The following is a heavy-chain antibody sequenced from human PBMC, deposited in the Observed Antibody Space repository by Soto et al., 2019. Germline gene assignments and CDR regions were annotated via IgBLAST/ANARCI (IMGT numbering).Heavy chain of an antibody. CDR1: GGSITSYK. V-gene: IGHV4-59*01. J-gene: IGHJ4*02. D-gene: IGHD2-15*01. CDR2: MYSSRSL. Sequence: QVQLQESGPGLVKPSETLSLTCTVSGGSITSYKWSWIRQSPGKGLEWIAYMYSSRSLSYNPSLKSRVTISMDTSRNQYSLKLNSATTADTAVYYCAREWSAFDYWGQGILVTVSS. CDR3: AREWSAFDY.